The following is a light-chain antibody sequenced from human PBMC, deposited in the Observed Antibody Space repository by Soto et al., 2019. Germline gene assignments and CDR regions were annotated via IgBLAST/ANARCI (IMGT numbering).Light chain of an antibody. CDR2: KAS. CDR3: QQYNDYSWT. CDR1: QSIGIW. Sequence: IQMTQSPSTLSASVGDRVAITCRASQSIGIWLAWYQKKPGKAPKVLIYKASTLQTRVPSRFSGSGSGTEFTLTISSLQPDDFATYYCQQYNDYSWTFGQGTKVEIK. V-gene: IGKV1-5*03. J-gene: IGKJ1*01.